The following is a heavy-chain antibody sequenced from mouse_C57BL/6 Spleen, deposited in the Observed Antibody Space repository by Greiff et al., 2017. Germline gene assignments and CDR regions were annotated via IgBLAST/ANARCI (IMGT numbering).Heavy chain of an antibody. D-gene: IGHD4-1*01. CDR3: ARSLHWDGYYFDY. CDR1: GYTFTSYW. V-gene: IGHV1-53*01. CDR2: INPSNGGT. Sequence: VQLQQPGTELVKPGASVKLSCKASGYTFTSYWMHWVKQRPGQGLEWIGNINPSNGGTNYNEKFKSKATLTVDKSSSTAYMQLSSLTSEDSAVYYCARSLHWDGYYFDYWGQGTTLTVSS. J-gene: IGHJ2*01.